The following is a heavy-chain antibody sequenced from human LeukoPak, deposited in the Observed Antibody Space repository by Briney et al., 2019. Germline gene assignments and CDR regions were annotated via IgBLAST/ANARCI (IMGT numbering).Heavy chain of an antibody. D-gene: IGHD1-14*01. CDR3: AKGHSAHGTGFDC. V-gene: IGHV3-23*01. Sequence: GGSLRLSCAASGFTFSSYAMSWVRQAPGRGLEWVSAITGSGGSTYFADSVKGRFTISRDNSKNTLYLQMNSLRAEDTAVYYCAKGHSAHGTGFDCWGQGTLVAVSS. J-gene: IGHJ4*02. CDR1: GFTFSSYA. CDR2: ITGSGGST.